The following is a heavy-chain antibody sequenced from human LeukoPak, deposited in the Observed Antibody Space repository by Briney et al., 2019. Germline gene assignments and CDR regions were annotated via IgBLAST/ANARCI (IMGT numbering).Heavy chain of an antibody. CDR2: ISYDGSNK. CDR1: GFTFSSYA. J-gene: IGHJ4*02. V-gene: IGHV3-30-3*01. CDR3: ARDKGSGWYEGHNTLDY. D-gene: IGHD6-19*01. Sequence: GGSLRLSCAASGFTFSSYAMHWVRQAPGKGLEWVAVISYDGSNKYYADSVKGRFTISRDNSKNTLYLQMNSLRAEDTAVYYCARDKGSGWYEGHNTLDYWGQGTLVTVSS.